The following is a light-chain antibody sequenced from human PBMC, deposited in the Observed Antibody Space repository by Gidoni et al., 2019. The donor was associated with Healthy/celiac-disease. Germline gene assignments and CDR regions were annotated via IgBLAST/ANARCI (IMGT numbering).Light chain of an antibody. V-gene: IGKV3-11*01. CDR2: DAS. J-gene: IGKJ4*02. CDR3: QQRSNWPPLT. Sequence: EIVLTQSPATLSLSPGERATLSCLASQIVSSYLAWYQQKPGQAPRLLIYDASNRATGIPARFSGSGSGTDFTLTISSLEPEDFAVYYCQQRSNWPPLTFGGGTKVEIK. CDR1: QIVSSY.